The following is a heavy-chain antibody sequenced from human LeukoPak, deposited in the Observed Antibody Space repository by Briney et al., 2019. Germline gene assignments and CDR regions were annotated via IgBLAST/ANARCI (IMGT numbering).Heavy chain of an antibody. CDR1: GFTFSSYA. D-gene: IGHD2-15*01. Sequence: GGSLRLSCAASGFTFSSYAMSWVRQAPGKGLEWVSGISGSGGSTYYADSVKGRFTISRDNSKNTLYMQMNSLRAEDTAVYYCARHSAVAATPSFDYWGQGTLVTVSS. V-gene: IGHV3-23*01. CDR2: ISGSGGST. J-gene: IGHJ4*02. CDR3: ARHSAVAATPSFDY.